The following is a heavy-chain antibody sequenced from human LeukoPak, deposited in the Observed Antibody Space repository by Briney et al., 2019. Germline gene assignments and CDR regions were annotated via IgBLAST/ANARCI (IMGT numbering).Heavy chain of an antibody. CDR1: GYSFTTYW. Sequence: GQSLHISCKGSGYSFTTYWIIWVRQMPGKGLEWMGIIYPGDSDTRYSPSFQGQVTISADKSISTAYLQWSSLKASDTAMYYCARHRIAVAGLVSLDYWGQGALVTGSS. J-gene: IGHJ4*02. V-gene: IGHV5-51*01. CDR2: IYPGDSDT. D-gene: IGHD6-19*01. CDR3: ARHRIAVAGLVSLDY.